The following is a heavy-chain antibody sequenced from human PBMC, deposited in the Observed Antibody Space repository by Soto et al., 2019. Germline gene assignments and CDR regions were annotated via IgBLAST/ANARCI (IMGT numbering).Heavy chain of an antibody. CDR1: GFAVSSNY. CDR2: IHSGGDT. Sequence: EVQLVESGGDLVQPGGSLRLSCAASGFAVSSNYMTWVRQAPGKGLEWVSVIHSGGDTHYADSVRGRFTISRDNSKNTLYLQMNSLRAEGTDVYYCPRRWTGSTYGGMDVWGQGTTVTVSS. D-gene: IGHD1-7*01. CDR3: PRRWTGSTYGGMDV. V-gene: IGHV3-66*01. J-gene: IGHJ6*02.